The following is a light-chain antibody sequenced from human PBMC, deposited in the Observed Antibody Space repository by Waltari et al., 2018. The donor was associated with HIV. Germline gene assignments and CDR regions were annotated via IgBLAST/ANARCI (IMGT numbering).Light chain of an antibody. CDR3: QVWDSSIDHYV. V-gene: IGLV3-21*02. CDR1: NIGSRS. Sequence: SYVLTQPPSVSVAPGQTARITCGGNNIGSRSVHWYQQKPGQAPVLVVDEDSDRPSTIPVRFSGANSADTATRTISRVEGGDDADYYCQVWDSSIDHYVFGTGTKVTVL. J-gene: IGLJ1*01. CDR2: EDS.